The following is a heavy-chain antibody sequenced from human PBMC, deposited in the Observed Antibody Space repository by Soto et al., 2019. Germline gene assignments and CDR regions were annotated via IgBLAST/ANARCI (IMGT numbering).Heavy chain of an antibody. Sequence: QVPLVQSGAEVKKPGASVKVSCKASGYTFTSYGISWVRQAPGQGLEWMGWISAYNGNTNYAQKLQGRVTMTTDTSTSTANMELRSLRSDDTAVYYCAGDGGDFWSGYWADAFDIWGQGTMVTVSS. CDR2: ISAYNGNT. CDR1: GYTFTSYG. V-gene: IGHV1-18*01. D-gene: IGHD3-3*01. CDR3: AGDGGDFWSGYWADAFDI. J-gene: IGHJ3*02.